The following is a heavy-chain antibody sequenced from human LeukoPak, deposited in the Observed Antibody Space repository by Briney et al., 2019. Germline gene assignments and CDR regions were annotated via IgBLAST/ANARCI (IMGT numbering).Heavy chain of an antibody. Sequence: PGGSLRLSCAASGFTFSTYWVHWVRQAPGKGLVWVSRINPDGSRTDYADSVKGRFTISRDNSKNTLYLQMNSLRAEDTAVYYCAKDGVQLWLREGDYFDYWGQGTLVTVSS. CDR1: GFTFSTYW. J-gene: IGHJ4*02. V-gene: IGHV3-74*01. CDR2: INPDGSRT. CDR3: AKDGVQLWLREGDYFDY. D-gene: IGHD5-18*01.